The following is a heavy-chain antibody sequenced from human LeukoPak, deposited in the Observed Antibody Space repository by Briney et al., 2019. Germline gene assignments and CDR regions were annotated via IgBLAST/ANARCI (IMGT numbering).Heavy chain of an antibody. CDR2: ISSSSSYI. Sequence: GGSLRLSCAASGFTFSSYSMNWVRQAPGKGLEWVSSISSSSSYIYYADSVKGRFTISRDNAKNSLYLQMNSLRAEDTAVYYCAREGIVVVPAAPGGSNGMDVRGKGTTVTVSS. D-gene: IGHD2-2*01. J-gene: IGHJ6*04. CDR3: AREGIVVVPAAPGGSNGMDV. CDR1: GFTFSSYS. V-gene: IGHV3-21*01.